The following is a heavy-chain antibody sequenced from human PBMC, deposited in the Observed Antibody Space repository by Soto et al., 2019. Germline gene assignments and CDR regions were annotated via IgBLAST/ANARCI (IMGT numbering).Heavy chain of an antibody. CDR2: ISGSGGST. D-gene: IGHD7-27*01. CDR1: GFAFTSYA. J-gene: IGHJ6*02. Sequence: RLSWAAPGFAFTSYAMSWVRQAPGKGLEWVSAISGSGGSTYYADSVKGRFTISRDNSKNTLYLQMNSMRAEDTAVYYCAIANWGIYYYYGMDVWGQGTTVTVYS. V-gene: IGHV3-23*01. CDR3: AIANWGIYYYYGMDV.